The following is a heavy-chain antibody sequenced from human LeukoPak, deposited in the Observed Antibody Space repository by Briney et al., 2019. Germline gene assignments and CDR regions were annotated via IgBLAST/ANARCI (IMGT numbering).Heavy chain of an antibody. CDR1: GGSITSTNY. CDR2: INLQGST. Sequence: SETLSLTCGVSGGSITSTNYWTWVRPPPGKGLEWIGEINLQGSTNYNPSLMGRVAISVHMSENHISLQLTSVTAADTAVYYCAREGGPYRPLDYSGQGTLVTVSS. CDR3: AREGGPYRPLDY. J-gene: IGHJ4*02. V-gene: IGHV4-4*02.